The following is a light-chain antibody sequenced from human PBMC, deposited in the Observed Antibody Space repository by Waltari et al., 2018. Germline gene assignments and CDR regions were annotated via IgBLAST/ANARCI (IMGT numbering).Light chain of an antibody. V-gene: IGKV2-30*02. CDR1: QSLVHSDGKTY. CDR3: MQATQWPLT. J-gene: IGKJ1*01. CDR2: KVF. Sequence: DVVMTQSPLPLPVTLGQPATISCRSRQSLVHSDGKTYLNWFHQRPGQSPRRLIYKVFNRDSGVPDRFSGSGSGTDFTLKISRVEAEDVGTYYCMQATQWPLTFGQGTKVEIK.